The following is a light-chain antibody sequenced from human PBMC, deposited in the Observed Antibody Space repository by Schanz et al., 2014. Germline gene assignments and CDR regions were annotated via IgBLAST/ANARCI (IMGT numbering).Light chain of an antibody. V-gene: IGLV2-8*01. J-gene: IGLJ2*01. CDR3: SSHSLTSILV. CDR2: EGS. CDR1: SSDVGGYNY. Sequence: QSALTQPPSASGSPGQSVTISCTGTSSDVGGYNYVSWYQQHPGKAPKLMIYEGSARASGLFNRFSGSRSGITASLTISGXXXDDEADYYCSSHSLTSILVFGGGTKLTVL.